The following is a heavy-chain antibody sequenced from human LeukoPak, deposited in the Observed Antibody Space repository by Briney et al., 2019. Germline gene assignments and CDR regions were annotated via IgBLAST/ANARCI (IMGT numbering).Heavy chain of an antibody. D-gene: IGHD7-27*01. CDR3: ATAWVISRLGNAFDI. CDR1: GYTFTSYD. CDR2: VNPNTGNT. J-gene: IGHJ3*02. Sequence: ASVKVSCKASGYTFTSYDIIWVRQATGQGLEWMGWVNPNTGNTGYAQKFQGRVTMTRNTSISTAYMELSSLRSEDTAVYYCATAWVISRLGNAFDIWGQGTMVTVSS. V-gene: IGHV1-8*01.